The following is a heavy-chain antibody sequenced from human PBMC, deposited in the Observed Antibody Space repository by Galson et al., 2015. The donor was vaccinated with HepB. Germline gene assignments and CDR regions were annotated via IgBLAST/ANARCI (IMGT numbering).Heavy chain of an antibody. D-gene: IGHD5-12*01. Sequence: SLRLSCAASGFTFSTYAMSWVRQAPGKGLEWVSAISGGGDSTYYADSVKGRFTISRDNSKNTLYLQMHSLRAEDTAIYYCARQRDSGYVLGPLDYWGQGTLVTVSS. J-gene: IGHJ4*02. V-gene: IGHV3-23*01. CDR3: ARQRDSGYVLGPLDY. CDR1: GFTFSTYA. CDR2: ISGGGDST.